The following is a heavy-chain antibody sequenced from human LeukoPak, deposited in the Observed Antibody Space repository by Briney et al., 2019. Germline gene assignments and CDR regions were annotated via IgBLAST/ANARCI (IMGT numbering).Heavy chain of an antibody. D-gene: IGHD3-22*01. CDR3: AGSLIVVVITQSFDY. J-gene: IGHJ4*02. Sequence: PGGSLRLSCAASGFTFSSYGMSWVRQAPGKGLEWVSGISGSGSGTYYADSVKGRFTISRDNSKNTLHLQMNSLRAEDTAVYYCAGSLIVVVITQSFDYWGQGTLVTVSS. CDR2: ISGSGSGT. CDR1: GFTFSSYG. V-gene: IGHV3-23*01.